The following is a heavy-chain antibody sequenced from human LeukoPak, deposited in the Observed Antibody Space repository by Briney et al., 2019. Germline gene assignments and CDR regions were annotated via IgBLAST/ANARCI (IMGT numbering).Heavy chain of an antibody. J-gene: IGHJ3*01. CDR3: AREGGDLGAFDV. CDR1: GLYFDSHA. D-gene: IGHD3-10*01. CDR2: ISYTGGNE. V-gene: IGHV3-30*04. Sequence: TGGSLRLSCAASGLYFDSHAMHWVRQAPGKGLEWVAFISYTGGNEYYADPVKGRFTISRDNSKNTLYLQINSLRSEDTAVYFCAREGGDLGAFDVWGQGTVVTVSS.